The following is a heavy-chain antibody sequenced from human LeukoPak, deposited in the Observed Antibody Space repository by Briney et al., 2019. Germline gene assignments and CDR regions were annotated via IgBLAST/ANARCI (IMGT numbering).Heavy chain of an antibody. J-gene: IGHJ4*02. Sequence: VASVKVSCKASGYTFTGYYMHWVRQAPGQGLEWMGWISPNSGGTKYAQKFQGRVTMTRDKSINTAYMELSRLRSDDTAVYYCARDRGIAVAAGTSEYWGQGTLVTVSS. D-gene: IGHD6-19*01. CDR2: ISPNSGGT. V-gene: IGHV1-2*02. CDR1: GYTFTGYY. CDR3: ARDRGIAVAAGTSEY.